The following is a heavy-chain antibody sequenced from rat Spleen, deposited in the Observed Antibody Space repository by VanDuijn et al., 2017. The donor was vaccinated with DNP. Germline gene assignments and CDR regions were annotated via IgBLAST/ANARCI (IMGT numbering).Heavy chain of an antibody. CDR2: ISYGGNT. J-gene: IGHJ2*01. V-gene: IGHV3-1*01. Sequence: EVQLQESGPGLVKPSQSLSLTCSVTGYSITSNFRWSWIRKFPGSEMEWIGHISYGGNTNYNPSLVSRISITRDTSKNQFFLQLNSVTTEDTATYYCARWTRYFDAWGQGVMVTVSS. CDR3: ARWTRYFDA. D-gene: IGHD1-4*01. CDR1: GYSITSNF.